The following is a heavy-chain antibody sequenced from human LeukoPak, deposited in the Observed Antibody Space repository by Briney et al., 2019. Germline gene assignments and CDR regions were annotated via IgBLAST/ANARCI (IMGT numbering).Heavy chain of an antibody. J-gene: IGHJ3*02. V-gene: IGHV1-69*13. Sequence: SVKVSCKASGGSFSNYIVTWLRLAPGQGLEWMGGIIPIFGTTNYAQRFQGGVTITADESTNTAYMELSSLRSEDTAVYYCARPTTYYYDSSAYHVDGFDIWGQGTMVTVSS. CDR1: GGSFSNYI. D-gene: IGHD3-22*01. CDR3: ARPTTYYYDSSAYHVDGFDI. CDR2: IIPIFGTT.